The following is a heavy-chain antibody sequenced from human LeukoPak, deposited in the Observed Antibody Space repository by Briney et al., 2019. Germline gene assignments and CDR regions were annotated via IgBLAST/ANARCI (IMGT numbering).Heavy chain of an antibody. CDR3: AILPGDYYDTNDAFDI. CDR1: GGSMYSYF. V-gene: IGHV4-59*08. Sequence: SETLSLTCSVSGGSMYSYFWSWIRQPPGKGLEWIGYIYYSGSTNYNPSLKSRVTISVDTSKNQFSLKLSSVTAADTAVYYCAILPGDYYDTNDAFDIWGQGTMVTVSS. J-gene: IGHJ3*02. D-gene: IGHD3-22*01. CDR2: IYYSGST.